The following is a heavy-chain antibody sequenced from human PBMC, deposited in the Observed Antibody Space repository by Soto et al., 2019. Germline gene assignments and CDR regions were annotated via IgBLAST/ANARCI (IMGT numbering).Heavy chain of an antibody. Sequence: PGGSLRLSCAASGFSFNSYAMTWVRQAPGKGLEWVSGISSSGGNTYYADSVKGRFTISRDNSKNSLYLQMNSLRAEDTAVYYCARDPSIVLVPAATYYYYYYGMDVWGQGTTVTVSS. J-gene: IGHJ6*02. D-gene: IGHD2-2*01. V-gene: IGHV3-23*01. CDR2: ISSSGGNT. CDR3: ARDPSIVLVPAATYYYYYYGMDV. CDR1: GFSFNSYA.